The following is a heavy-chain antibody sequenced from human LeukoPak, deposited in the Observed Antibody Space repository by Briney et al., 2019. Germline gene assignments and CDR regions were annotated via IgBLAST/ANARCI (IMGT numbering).Heavy chain of an antibody. CDR3: ARVYTMVRGVIRYYYYYYMDV. V-gene: IGHV1-18*01. CDR1: GYTFTSYG. D-gene: IGHD3-10*01. J-gene: IGHJ6*03. Sequence: ASVKVSCKASGYTFTSYGISWVRQAPGQGLEWMGWISAYNGNTNYAQKLQGRVTMTTDTSTSTAYMELRSLRSDDTAVYYCARVYTMVRGVIRYYYYYYMDVWGKGTTVTVSS. CDR2: ISAYNGNT.